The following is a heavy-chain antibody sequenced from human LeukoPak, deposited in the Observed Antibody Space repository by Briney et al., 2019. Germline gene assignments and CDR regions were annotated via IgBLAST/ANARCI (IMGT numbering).Heavy chain of an antibody. CDR2: ISGSGGST. Sequence: GGSLRLSCAASGFTFSSYAMSWVRQAPGKGLEWVSAISGSGGSTYYADSVKGRFTISRDNSKNTLYLQMNSLKAEDTAVYYCAKKMAAAGTWENSIDYWGQGTLVTVSS. D-gene: IGHD6-13*01. CDR3: AKKMAAAGTWENSIDY. V-gene: IGHV3-23*01. CDR1: GFTFSSYA. J-gene: IGHJ4*02.